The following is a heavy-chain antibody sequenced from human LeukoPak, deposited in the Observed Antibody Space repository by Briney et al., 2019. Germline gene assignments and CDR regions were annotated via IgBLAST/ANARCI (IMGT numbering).Heavy chain of an antibody. J-gene: IGHJ4*02. Sequence: GGSLRLSCAASGFTFSSYAMSWVRQAPGKGLEWVSAISGSGGSTYYADSVKGRFTISGDNSKNTLYLQMNSLRAEDTAVYYCAKLREEISGYFDYWGQGTLVTVSS. V-gene: IGHV3-23*01. CDR3: AKLREEISGYFDY. D-gene: IGHD6-25*01. CDR2: ISGSGGST. CDR1: GFTFSSYA.